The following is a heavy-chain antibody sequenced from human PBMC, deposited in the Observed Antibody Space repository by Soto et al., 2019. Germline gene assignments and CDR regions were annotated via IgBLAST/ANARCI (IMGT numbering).Heavy chain of an antibody. CDR1: GDSVSSNSAA. CDR2: TYYRSKWYN. D-gene: IGHD3-22*01. V-gene: IGHV6-1*01. Sequence: QTLSLTCAISGDSVSSNSAAWNWIRQSPSRGLEWLGRTYYRSKWYNDYAVSVKSRITINPDTSKNQFSLQLNSVTPEDTAVYYCARDGYYDSSGYIWNWFDPWGQGTLVTVSS. J-gene: IGHJ5*02. CDR3: ARDGYYDSSGYIWNWFDP.